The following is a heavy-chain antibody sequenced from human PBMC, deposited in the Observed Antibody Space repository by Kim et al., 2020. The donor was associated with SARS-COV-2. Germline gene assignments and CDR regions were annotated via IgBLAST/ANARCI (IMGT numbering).Heavy chain of an antibody. V-gene: IGHV4-59*01. D-gene: IGHD2-15*01. J-gene: IGHJ4*02. Sequence: DSNPSLTSRVTILLDTSKNQFSLKLRSVTAADTAVYYCARDQGRRGYFDYWGQGTLVAVSS. CDR3: ARDQGRRGYFDY.